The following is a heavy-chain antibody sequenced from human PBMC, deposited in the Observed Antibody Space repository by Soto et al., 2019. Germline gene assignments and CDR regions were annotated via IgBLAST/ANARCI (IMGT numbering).Heavy chain of an antibody. CDR1: GFTFSSYV. CDR3: AREHESSGYAGTFQH. V-gene: IGHV3-30-3*01. CDR2: ISHDGNK. Sequence: QVQLLESGGDVVQPGRSLRLSCAASGFTFSSYVMHWVRQAPGKGLEWVALISHDGNKHYADSVKDRFTISRDNSKNKLNLHMNNLRAEVTALYYCAREHESSGYAGTFQHWGQGTLVSVSP. J-gene: IGHJ1*01. D-gene: IGHD3-22*01.